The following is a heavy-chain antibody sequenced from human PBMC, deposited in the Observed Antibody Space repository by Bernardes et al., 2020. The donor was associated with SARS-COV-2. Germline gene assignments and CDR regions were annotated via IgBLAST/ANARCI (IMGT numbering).Heavy chain of an antibody. V-gene: IGHV4-31*03. D-gene: IGHD6-13*01. Sequence: SETLSLTCTVSGGSISSGGYYWSWIRQHPGKGLEWIGYIYYSGSTYYNPSLKSRVTISVDTSKNQFSLKLSSVTAADTAVYYCARDIAEMGYFDYWGQGTLVTVST. CDR3: ARDIAEMGYFDY. J-gene: IGHJ4*02. CDR1: GGSISSGGYY. CDR2: IYYSGST.